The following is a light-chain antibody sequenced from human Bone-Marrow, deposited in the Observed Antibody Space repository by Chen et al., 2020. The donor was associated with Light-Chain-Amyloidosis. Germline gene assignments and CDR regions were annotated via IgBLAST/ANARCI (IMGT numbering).Light chain of an antibody. V-gene: IGLV3-25*03. CDR2: RDT. Sequence: YEPTQPPSVSVSPGQTARITCSGDDLPTKYAYWYQQKPGQAPVLVIHRDTERPSGISERFSGSSSGTTATLTISGVQAEDEADYHCQSADSSGTYEVIFGGGTKLTVL. J-gene: IGLJ2*01. CDR1: DLPTKY. CDR3: QSADSSGTYEVI.